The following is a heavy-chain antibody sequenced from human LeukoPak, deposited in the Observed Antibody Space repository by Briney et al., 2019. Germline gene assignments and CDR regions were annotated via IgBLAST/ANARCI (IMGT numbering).Heavy chain of an antibody. D-gene: IGHD2-2*01. J-gene: IGHJ3*02. V-gene: IGHV4-39*07. CDR3: ARACSTTNCYDAFDM. CDR1: GGSINNSTYY. CDR2: VYYTGST. Sequence: PSETLSLTCTVSGGSINNSTYYWGWIRQPPGEGLEWLGTVYYTGSTYHNPSLKSRVSFSVDTSKNQFSLALNSVTAADTAVYYCARACSTTNCYDAFDMWGQGTMVTVSS.